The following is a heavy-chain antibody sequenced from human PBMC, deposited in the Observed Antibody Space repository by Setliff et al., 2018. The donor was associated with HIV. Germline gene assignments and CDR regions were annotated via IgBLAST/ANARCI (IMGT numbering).Heavy chain of an antibody. D-gene: IGHD6-13*01. V-gene: IGHV3-7*01. CDR3: ARPIAAAGLFDS. CDR2: IKQDGSEK. Sequence: GGSLRLSCVASKFIFSSYSMSWVRQAPGKGLEWVANIKQDGSEKYYVDSVKGRFTISRDNAKNSLYLQMNSLRAEDTAVYYCARPIAAAGLFDSWDQGTLVTVSS. J-gene: IGHJ4*02. CDR1: KFIFSSYS.